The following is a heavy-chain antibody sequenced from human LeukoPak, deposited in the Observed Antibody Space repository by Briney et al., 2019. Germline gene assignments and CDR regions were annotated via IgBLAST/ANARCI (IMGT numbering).Heavy chain of an antibody. V-gene: IGHV3-15*01. Sequence: PGGSLRLSCAASGFTFSDAWMSWVRQAPGKGLEWVGRIKSKTDGGTTDHAAPVKGRFTISRDDSKNTLYLQMNSLKTEDTAVYYCTTYWLLTGDRYWGQGTLVTVSS. CDR1: GFTFSDAW. CDR2: IKSKTDGGTT. CDR3: TTYWLLTGDRY. D-gene: IGHD1-20*01. J-gene: IGHJ4*02.